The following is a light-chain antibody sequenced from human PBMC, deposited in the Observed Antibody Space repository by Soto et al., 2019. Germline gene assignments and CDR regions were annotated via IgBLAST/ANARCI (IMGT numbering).Light chain of an antibody. CDR3: QQYGSSRGT. J-gene: IGKJ1*01. CDR1: QSVSSSY. Sequence: EIVLSQSPGTLSLSPWEIATLSCRASQSVSSSYLAWYQQKPGQAPRLLIYGASSRATGIPDRFSGSGSGTDFTLTISRLEPEDFAVYYCQQYGSSRGTFGQGTKVDI. V-gene: IGKV3-20*01. CDR2: GAS.